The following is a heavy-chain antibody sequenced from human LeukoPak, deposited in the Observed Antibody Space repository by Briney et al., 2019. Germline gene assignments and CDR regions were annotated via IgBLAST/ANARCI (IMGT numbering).Heavy chain of an antibody. CDR3: ARYGYNKFDY. D-gene: IGHD5-24*01. V-gene: IGHV4-38-2*02. CDR1: GYSISSGYY. Sequence: SETLSLTCTVSGYSISSGYYRGWIRQPPGKGLEWIGSIYHSGSTYYNPSLKSRVTISVDTSKNQFSLKLSSVTAADTAVYYCARYGYNKFDYWGQGILVTVSS. CDR2: IYHSGST. J-gene: IGHJ4*02.